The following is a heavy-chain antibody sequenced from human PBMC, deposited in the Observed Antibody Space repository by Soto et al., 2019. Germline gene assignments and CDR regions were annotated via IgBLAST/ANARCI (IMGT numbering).Heavy chain of an antibody. J-gene: IGHJ5*02. V-gene: IGHV1-18*01. Sequence: ASVKVSCKASGYTFTSYGISWVRQAPGQGLEWMGWISAYNGNTNYTQKLQGRVTMTTDTSTSTAYMELRSLRSDDTAVYYCARVDVDIVASGFDPWGQGTLVTVSS. CDR3: ARVDVDIVASGFDP. CDR2: ISAYNGNT. CDR1: GYTFTSYG. D-gene: IGHD5-12*01.